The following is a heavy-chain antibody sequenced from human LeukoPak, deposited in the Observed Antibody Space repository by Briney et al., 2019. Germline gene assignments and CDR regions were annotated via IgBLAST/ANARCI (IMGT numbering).Heavy chain of an antibody. V-gene: IGHV3-21*01. CDR1: GFTFSSYS. Sequence: GGSLRLSCAASGFTFSSYSMNWVRQAPGKGLESVSSISSSSSYIYYADSVKGRFTISRDNAKNSLYLQMNSLRAEDTAVYYCARARVVPAAYFDYWGQGTLVTVSS. J-gene: IGHJ4*02. CDR2: ISSSSSYI. CDR3: ARARVVPAAYFDY. D-gene: IGHD2-2*01.